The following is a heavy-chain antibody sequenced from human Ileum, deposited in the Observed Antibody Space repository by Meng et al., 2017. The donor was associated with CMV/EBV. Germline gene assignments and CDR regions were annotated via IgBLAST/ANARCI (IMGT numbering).Heavy chain of an antibody. CDR2: LYYTGST. Sequence: GSLRLSCTVSGGSISSSSYYWGWVRQPPGQGFEWIGSLYYTGSTYYNTSLGSRVTMSVDTSRNRFSLKLSSVTAADTAVYYCARQGGASPTTGVFWGPGILVTVSS. CDR3: ARQGGASPTTGVF. CDR1: GGSISSSSYY. D-gene: IGHD1-26*01. V-gene: IGHV4-39*01. J-gene: IGHJ4*02.